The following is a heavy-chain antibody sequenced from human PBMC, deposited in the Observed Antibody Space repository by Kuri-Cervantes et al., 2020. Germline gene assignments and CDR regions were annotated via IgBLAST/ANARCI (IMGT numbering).Heavy chain of an antibody. J-gene: IGHJ5*02. CDR1: GFTFSSYA. CDR3: ARPGIANNWFDP. CDR2: ISGSGGST. D-gene: IGHD6-13*01. Sequence: GGSLRLSCAASGFTFSSYAMSWVRQAPGKGLEWVSAISGSGGSTYYADSVKGRFTISRDNSKNTLYLQMNSLRAEDTAVYYCARPGIANNWFDPWGQGTLVTVSS. V-gene: IGHV3-23*01.